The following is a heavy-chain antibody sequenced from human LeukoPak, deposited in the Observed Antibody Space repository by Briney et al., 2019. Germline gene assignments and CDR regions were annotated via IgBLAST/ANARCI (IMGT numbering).Heavy chain of an antibody. CDR2: IYYGGST. J-gene: IGHJ4*02. Sequence: SETLSLTCTVSGASISSSSYYWGGIRQPPGKGWGGIGSIYYGGSTYYNPSLKSRVTISVDTSKNQFSLKVNSVTAADTAVYYCARGDTAMVTPGGYWGQGTLVTVSS. D-gene: IGHD5-18*01. CDR3: ARGDTAMVTPGGY. V-gene: IGHV4-39*07. CDR1: GASISSSSYY.